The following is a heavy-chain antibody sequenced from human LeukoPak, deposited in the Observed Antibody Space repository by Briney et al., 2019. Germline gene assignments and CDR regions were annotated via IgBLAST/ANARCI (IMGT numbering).Heavy chain of an antibody. CDR1: GAPFSGHY. J-gene: IGHJ4*02. Sequence: KPSETLSLTCAVYGAPFSGHYVSWIRQPPGKGLEWIGEISPRGSTNYNPSLKSRITISGDTSKHQFSLKLTSVTAADTAVYYCVGYFYGSESYHNYPNFDHWGQGTLVTVSS. CDR3: VGYFYGSESYHNYPNFDH. CDR2: ISPRGST. V-gene: IGHV4-34*01. D-gene: IGHD3-10*01.